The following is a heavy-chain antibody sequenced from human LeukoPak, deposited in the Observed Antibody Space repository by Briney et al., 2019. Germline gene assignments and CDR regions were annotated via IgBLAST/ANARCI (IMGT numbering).Heavy chain of an antibody. CDR3: ARGPFRN. CDR1: GGSISSHY. CDR2: INHSGST. J-gene: IGHJ4*02. Sequence: PSETLSLTCTVSGGSISSHYWSWIRQPPGKGLEWIGEINHSGSTNYNPSLKSRVTISVDTSKNQFSLKLSSVTAADTAVYYCARGPFRNWGQGTLVTVSS. V-gene: IGHV4-34*01. D-gene: IGHD3-3*02.